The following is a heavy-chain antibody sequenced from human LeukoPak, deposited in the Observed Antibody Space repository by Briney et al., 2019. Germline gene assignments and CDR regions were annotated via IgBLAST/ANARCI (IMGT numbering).Heavy chain of an antibody. Sequence: GGSLRLSCAASGFTFSSYGMHWVRQAPGKGLDWVAFIHHDGSNKYYADSVKGRFSISRDNANNSVYLQMNNLRAEDTAVYYCAAVIDYWGQGTLVTVSS. V-gene: IGHV3-30*02. CDR2: IHHDGSNK. CDR3: AAVIDY. CDR1: GFTFSSYG. J-gene: IGHJ4*02.